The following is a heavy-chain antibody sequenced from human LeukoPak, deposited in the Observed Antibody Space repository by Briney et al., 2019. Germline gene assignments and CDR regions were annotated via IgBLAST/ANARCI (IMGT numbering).Heavy chain of an antibody. CDR1: GGSFSGYY. J-gene: IGHJ4*02. CDR2: INHSGST. Sequence: SETLSLTCAVYGGSFSGYYWSWIRQPPGKGLEWMGEINHSGSTNYNPSLKSRVTISVDTSKNQFSLKLSSVTAADTAVYYCASSIAAAGTWEYFDYWGQGTLVTVSS. D-gene: IGHD6-13*01. CDR3: ASSIAAAGTWEYFDY. V-gene: IGHV4-34*01.